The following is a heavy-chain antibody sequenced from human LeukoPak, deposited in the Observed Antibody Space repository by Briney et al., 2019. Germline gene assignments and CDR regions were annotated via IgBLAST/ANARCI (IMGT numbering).Heavy chain of an antibody. D-gene: IGHD6-19*01. CDR1: GGSISSSSYY. CDR3: ARAVSGRFDY. CDR2: ISYSGST. V-gene: IGHV4-39*01. J-gene: IGHJ4*02. Sequence: PSETLSLTCTVSGGSISSSSYYWGWIRQPPGKGLEWIGSISYSGSTHYNPSLKSRVTISVDTSKNQFSLKLSSVTAADTAVYYCARAVSGRFDYWGQGTLVTVSS.